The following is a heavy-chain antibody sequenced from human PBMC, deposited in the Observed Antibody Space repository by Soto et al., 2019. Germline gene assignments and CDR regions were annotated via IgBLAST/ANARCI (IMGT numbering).Heavy chain of an antibody. CDR2: IYYSGST. CDR1: GGSISSYY. D-gene: IGHD6-25*01. CDR3: ARDTASLDP. V-gene: IGHV4-59*01. Sequence: KASETLSLTCTVSGGSISSYYWSWIRQPPGKGLEWIGYIYYSGSTNYNPSLKSRVTISVDTSKNQFSLKLSSVTAADTAVYYCARDTASLDPRGQGTLLTVYS. J-gene: IGHJ5*02.